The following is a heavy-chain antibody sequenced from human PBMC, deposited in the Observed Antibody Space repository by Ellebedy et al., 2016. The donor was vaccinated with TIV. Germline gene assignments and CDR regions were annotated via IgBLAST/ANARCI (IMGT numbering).Heavy chain of an antibody. J-gene: IGHJ5*02. CDR2: IYSDGNT. CDR3: ARDPGGGGDFGDNWFDP. CDR1: GFTVGSSC. V-gene: IGHV3-66*01. Sequence: GGSLRLSCAASGFTVGSSCMSWVRQAPGKGLEWVSIIYSDGNTNYTDSVMGRFIISRDNPKNTLFLQMNSLTAEETAVYYCARDPGGGGDFGDNWFDPWGQGTLVTVSS. D-gene: IGHD2-21*01.